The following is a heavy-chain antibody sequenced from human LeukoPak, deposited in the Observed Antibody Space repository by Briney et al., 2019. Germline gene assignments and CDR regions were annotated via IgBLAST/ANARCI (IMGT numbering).Heavy chain of an antibody. V-gene: IGHV1-69*13. Sequence: SVKVSCKASGGTFSSYASSWVRQAPGQGLEWMGGIIPIFGTANYAQKFQGRVTITADESTSTAYMELSSLRSEDTAVYYSAREVPYDSSGYYQWYFDYWGQGTLVSVSS. CDR3: AREVPYDSSGYYQWYFDY. D-gene: IGHD3-22*01. CDR2: IIPIFGTA. J-gene: IGHJ4*02. CDR1: GGTFSSYA.